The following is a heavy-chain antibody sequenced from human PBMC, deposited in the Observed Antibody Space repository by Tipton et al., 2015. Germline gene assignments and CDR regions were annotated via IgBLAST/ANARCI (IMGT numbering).Heavy chain of an antibody. V-gene: IGHV4-39*07. CDR2: LYFSGST. Sequence: TLSLTCTVSGGSISSSSYYWAWIRQPPGKGLEWIGSLYFSGSTYYNPSPKSRVTISIDRFKNQFSLKLNSVTAADTAVYYCAREVGDYGDLNWYFDLWGRGTLVTVSS. J-gene: IGHJ2*01. CDR1: GGSISSSSYY. CDR3: AREVGDYGDLNWYFDL. D-gene: IGHD4-17*01.